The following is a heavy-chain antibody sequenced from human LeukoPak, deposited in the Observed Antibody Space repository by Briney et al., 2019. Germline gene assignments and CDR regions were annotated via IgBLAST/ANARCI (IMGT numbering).Heavy chain of an antibody. Sequence: ASVKVSCKAPGYTFTSSYMHWVRQAPGQGLEWMGIINPSGGTTIYAQKFQGRVTMTRDTSTSTVYMELSSLRSEDTAVYYCARQRGGQYEDGFDIWGQGTMVTVSS. D-gene: IGHD2-8*01. J-gene: IGHJ3*02. V-gene: IGHV1-46*01. CDR3: ARQRGGQYEDGFDI. CDR1: GYTFTSSY. CDR2: INPSGGTT.